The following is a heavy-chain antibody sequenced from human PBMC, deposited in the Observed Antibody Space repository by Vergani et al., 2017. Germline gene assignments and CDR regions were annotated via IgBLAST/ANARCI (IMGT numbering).Heavy chain of an antibody. CDR2: IYYTGGT. Sequence: QVQLQESGPGLVKPSQTLSLTCSVSGDSISSGVYYWNWIRQHPGKGLEWIGYIYYTGGTQHNPSLRRRINMSVDTSKNQFSLKRNSVTAADTTMYYCARMGGYDEGDAFRIGDFDSWGPGILVTVSS. J-gene: IGHJ4*02. V-gene: IGHV4-31*03. D-gene: IGHD4-17*01. CDR1: GDSISSGVYY. CDR3: ARMGGYDEGDAFRIGDFDS.